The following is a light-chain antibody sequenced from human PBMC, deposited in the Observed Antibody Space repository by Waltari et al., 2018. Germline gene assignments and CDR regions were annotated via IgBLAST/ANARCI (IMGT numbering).Light chain of an antibody. CDR3: QQRLT. CDR2: DAS. J-gene: IGKJ4*01. Sequence: EIVLTQSPATLSLSSGERVTLSCRASQSIRHYLAWYQQKPGQAPRLLIYDASTRATGIPARFSGSGSGTDFTLTISSLEPEDFAVYYCQQRLTFGGGTKVEIK. V-gene: IGKV3-11*01. CDR1: QSIRHY.